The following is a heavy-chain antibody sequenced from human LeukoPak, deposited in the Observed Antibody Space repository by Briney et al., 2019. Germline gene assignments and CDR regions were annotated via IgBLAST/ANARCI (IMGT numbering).Heavy chain of an antibody. V-gene: IGHV1-18*01. CDR1: GYTFTSYG. CDR2: ISAYNGNT. CDR3: ARMESLKSWLDY. Sequence: ASVKVSCKASGYTFTSYGISWVRQAPGQGLEWMGWISAYNGNTNYAQKLQGRVTMTIDTSTSTAYMELRSLRSDDTAVYYCARMESLKSWLDYWGQGTLVTVSS. D-gene: IGHD3-10*01. J-gene: IGHJ4*02.